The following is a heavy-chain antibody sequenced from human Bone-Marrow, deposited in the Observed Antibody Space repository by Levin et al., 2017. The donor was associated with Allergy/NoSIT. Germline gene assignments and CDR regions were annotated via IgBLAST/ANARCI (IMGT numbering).Heavy chain of an antibody. J-gene: IGHJ4*02. CDR2: INTNTGNP. D-gene: IGHD6-13*01. V-gene: IGHV7-4-1*02. CDR3: AQNDATGSWYRQDLDY. Sequence: GASVKVSCKASGYTFTSYAMNWVRQAPGQGLEWMGWINTNTGNPTYAQGFTGRFVFSLDTSVSTAYLQISSLKAEDTAVYYCAQNDATGSWYRQDLDYWGQGTLVTVSS. CDR1: GYTFTSYA.